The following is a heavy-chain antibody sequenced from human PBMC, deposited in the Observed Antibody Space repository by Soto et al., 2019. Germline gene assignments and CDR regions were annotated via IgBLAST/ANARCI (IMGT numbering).Heavy chain of an antibody. V-gene: IGHV3-30*18. CDR3: AKDHDHWGHYYFGMDV. D-gene: IGHD7-27*01. J-gene: IGHJ6*02. Sequence: PGGSLRLSCAASGFTFSSYGMHWVRQAPGKGLEWVAVISYDGSNKYYADSVKGRFTISRDNSKNTQYLQMNSLRAEDTAVYYCAKDHDHWGHYYFGMDVWGQGTTVTVSS. CDR1: GFTFSSYG. CDR2: ISYDGSNK.